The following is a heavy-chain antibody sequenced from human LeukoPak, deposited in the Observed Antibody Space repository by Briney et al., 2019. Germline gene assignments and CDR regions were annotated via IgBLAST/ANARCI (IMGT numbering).Heavy chain of an antibody. V-gene: IGHV3-23*01. J-gene: IGHJ2*01. CDR2: ISASGGTK. CDR1: GFTFSNYA. Sequence: GGSLRLSCAASGFTFSNYAMSWVRQAPGKGLEWVSAISASGGTKYYADSVRGRFSISGDSSDNTLFLQMNSLRAEDTAVYYCAKQSVSGYTSGWGWYFALWGRGTLVTVSS. CDR3: AKQSVSGYTSGWGWYFAL. D-gene: IGHD6-25*01.